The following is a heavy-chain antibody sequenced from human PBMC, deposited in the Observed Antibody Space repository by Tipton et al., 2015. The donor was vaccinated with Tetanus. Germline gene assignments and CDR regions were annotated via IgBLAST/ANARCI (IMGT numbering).Heavy chain of an antibody. Sequence: RSLRLSCEASGFTFGRFGMHWVRQAPGKGLEWVAVISYDGGNKFYADSVQGRFTISRDNSKNTFYLEMHSLRSEDTAVYFCAKDDAGLAQRGGFYFDSWGQGTLATVSS. CDR2: ISYDGGNK. J-gene: IGHJ4*02. D-gene: IGHD3/OR15-3a*01. V-gene: IGHV3-30*18. CDR1: GFTFGRFG. CDR3: AKDDAGLAQRGGFYFDS.